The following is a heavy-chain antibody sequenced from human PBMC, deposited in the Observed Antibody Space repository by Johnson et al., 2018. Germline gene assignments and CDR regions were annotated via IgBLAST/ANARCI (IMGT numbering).Heavy chain of an antibody. V-gene: IGHV3-11*04. D-gene: IGHD1-26*01. CDR1: GFTFSDYY. J-gene: IGHJ3*01. Sequence: QVQLVQSGGGLVKPGGSLRLSCEASGFTFSDYYMSWIRQAPGKGLEWVSYINGRGSPIYYADSVKGRFTISRDNAKNSLYLQMNSLRAEDTAVYYCAREGLRLLAPFDLWGQGTMVTVSS. CDR2: INGRGSPI. CDR3: AREGLRLLAPFDL.